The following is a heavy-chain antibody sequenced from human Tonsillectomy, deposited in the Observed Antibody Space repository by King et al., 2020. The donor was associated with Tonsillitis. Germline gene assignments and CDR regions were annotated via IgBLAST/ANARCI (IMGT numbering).Heavy chain of an antibody. V-gene: IGHV3-9*01. D-gene: IGHD3-10*01. Sequence: VQLVESGGGLVQPGRSLRLSCAASGFEFDKYGMHWVRQVPGKGLEWVAGISWNSETIDYEDSVKGRFTISRDNTENTLYLQMNSLRLDDTAFYYCAKDWAYVGSAGGFDNWGQGILVTVSS. J-gene: IGHJ4*02. CDR3: AKDWAYVGSAGGFDN. CDR1: GFEFDKYG. CDR2: ISWNSETI.